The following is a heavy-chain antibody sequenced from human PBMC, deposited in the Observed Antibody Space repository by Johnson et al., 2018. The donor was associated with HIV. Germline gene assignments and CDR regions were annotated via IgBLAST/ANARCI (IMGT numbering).Heavy chain of an antibody. J-gene: IGHJ3*02. CDR3: AKVFKVRVAGAFDI. CDR2: IRYDGSNK. V-gene: IGHV3-30*02. D-gene: IGHD6-19*01. Sequence: QVQLVESGGGLVQPGGSLRLSCAASGFTFSRYGMHWVRQAPGKGLEWVAFIRYDGSNKYYADSVKGRFTISRDNAKNSLYLQVNSLRADDTALYYCAKVFKVRVAGAFDICGQGTMVTVSS. CDR1: GFTFSRYG.